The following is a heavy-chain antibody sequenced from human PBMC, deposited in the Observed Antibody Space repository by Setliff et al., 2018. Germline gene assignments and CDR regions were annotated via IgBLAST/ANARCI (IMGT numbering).Heavy chain of an antibody. Sequence: SETLSLTCAIYGQSFSDYYWSWVRQPPGKGLEWIGEIYHSGSTNYNPSLKSRVTISVDTSKNQFSLNLSSVTAADTAVYYCARLGGSSTSGGFYYFYYYMDVWGKGTTVTVSS. CDR2: IYHSGST. V-gene: IGHV4-34*01. J-gene: IGHJ6*03. CDR3: ARLGGSSTSGGFYYFYYYMDV. D-gene: IGHD2-2*01. CDR1: GQSFSDYY.